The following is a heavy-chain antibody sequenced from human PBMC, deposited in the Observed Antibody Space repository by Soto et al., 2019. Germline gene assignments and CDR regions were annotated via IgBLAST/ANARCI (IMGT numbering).Heavy chain of an antibody. CDR1: GFTFSRYG. D-gene: IGHD3-16*02. CDR3: AKDGYRASFMITFGGVIVPWAGMDV. V-gene: IGHV3-30*18. CDR2: ISYDGSNK. Sequence: LRLSCAASGFTFSRYGMHWVRQAPGKGLEWVAVISYDGSNKYYADSVKGRFTISRDNSKNTLYLQMNSLRAEDTAVYYCAKDGYRASFMITFGGVIVPWAGMDVWGQGTTVTVSS. J-gene: IGHJ6*02.